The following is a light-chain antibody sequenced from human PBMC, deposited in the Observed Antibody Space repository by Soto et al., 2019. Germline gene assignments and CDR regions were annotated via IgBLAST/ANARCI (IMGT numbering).Light chain of an antibody. CDR1: QTVLYSSNNKNY. V-gene: IGKV4-1*01. J-gene: IGKJ5*01. Sequence: DIVMTQSPDSLAVSLGERATINCKSSQTVLYSSNNKNYLAWYQQKPGQPPKLLIYWASTRESGVPDRFSGSGSATDVTLTISSLQAEDVAVYYCQQYYSTITFGQGTRLEIK. CDR3: QQYYSTIT. CDR2: WAS.